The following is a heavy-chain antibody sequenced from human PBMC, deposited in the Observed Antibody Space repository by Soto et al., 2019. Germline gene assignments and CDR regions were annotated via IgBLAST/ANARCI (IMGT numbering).Heavy chain of an antibody. CDR3: ASGGAGSGPFTWEPPDH. V-gene: IGHV1-45*02. CDR2: ITPFSGDV. CDR1: GNTFSYRY. J-gene: IGHJ4*02. D-gene: IGHD1-26*01. Sequence: QMQLVQSGAEVKKTGSSVTVSCKALGNTFSYRYLHWVRQAPGQALEWMGWITPFSGDVHYAQKFQERVTLTRDRSINTAYMRMSSLRSEDTAIYFCASGGAGSGPFTWEPPDHWGQGTLVTVSS.